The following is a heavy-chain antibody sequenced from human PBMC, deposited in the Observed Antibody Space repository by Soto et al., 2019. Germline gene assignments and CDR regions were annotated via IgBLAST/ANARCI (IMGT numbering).Heavy chain of an antibody. CDR1: GGTFSSYA. V-gene: IGHV1-69*01. J-gene: IGHJ4*02. CDR2: IIPIFGTA. Sequence: QVQLVQSGAEVKKPGSSVKVSCKASGGTFSSYAISWVRQAPGQGLEWMGGIIPIFGTANYAQKFQGRVTMTADESTSTAYMELSSLRSEDTAVYYCARRYCSGGSCYSYYFDYWGQGTLVTVSS. CDR3: ARRYCSGGSCYSYYFDY. D-gene: IGHD2-15*01.